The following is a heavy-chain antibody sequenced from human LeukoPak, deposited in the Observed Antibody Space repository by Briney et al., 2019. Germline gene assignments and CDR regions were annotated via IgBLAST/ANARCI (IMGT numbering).Heavy chain of an antibody. J-gene: IGHJ4*02. Sequence: GASVKVSCKASGYTFTDLTEYYIHWVRQAPGQGLEWMGWINPNNGGTKYAQKFQGRVTMTRDMSMNTAYMELSSLTSDDTVVYYCARRLGGSSEGYEFWGQGPLVTVSS. CDR3: ARRLGGSSEGYEF. D-gene: IGHD1-26*01. CDR2: INPNNGGT. CDR1: GYTFTDLTEYY. V-gene: IGHV1-2*02.